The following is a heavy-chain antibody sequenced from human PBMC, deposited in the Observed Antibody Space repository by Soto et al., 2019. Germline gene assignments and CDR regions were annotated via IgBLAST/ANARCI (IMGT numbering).Heavy chain of an antibody. V-gene: IGHV3-23*01. CDR2: ISARGDST. J-gene: IGHJ4*02. CDR1: GFNFSSYA. CDR3: AKVYSSGSYFPDY. D-gene: IGHD3-22*01. Sequence: GGSLRLSCAASGFNFSSYAMGWVRQTPGKGLEWVSAISARGDSTYYADSVKGRFTISRDNSRNTLYLQMNSLRAEDTAVYSCAKVYSSGSYFPDYWGQGTLVTVSS.